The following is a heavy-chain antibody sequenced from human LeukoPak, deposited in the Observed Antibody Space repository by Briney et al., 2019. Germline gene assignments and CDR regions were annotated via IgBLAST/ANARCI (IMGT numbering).Heavy chain of an antibody. Sequence: GGSLRLSCAASGFTSSSYSMNWVRQAPGKGLEWVSYISSSSSTIYYADSVKGRFTISRDNAKNSLYLQMNSLRAEDTAVYYCAREVVVPAAISDNWFDPWGQGTLVTVSS. D-gene: IGHD2-2*02. CDR2: ISSSSSTI. CDR3: AREVVVPAAISDNWFDP. V-gene: IGHV3-48*01. CDR1: GFTSSSYS. J-gene: IGHJ5*02.